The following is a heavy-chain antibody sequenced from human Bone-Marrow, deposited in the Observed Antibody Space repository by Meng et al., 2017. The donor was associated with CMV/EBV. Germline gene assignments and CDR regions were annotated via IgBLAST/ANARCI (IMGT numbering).Heavy chain of an antibody. CDR3: ARARSPTHFDY. CDR1: GFTFSSYS. CDR2: ISSSSSYI. Sequence: GESLKISCAASGFTFSSYSMNWVRQAPGKGLEWVSSISSSSSYIYYADSVKGRFTISRDNAKNSLYLQMNSLRDGDTGLYYCARARSPTHFDYWGQGALVTVSS. V-gene: IGHV3-21*01. J-gene: IGHJ4*02.